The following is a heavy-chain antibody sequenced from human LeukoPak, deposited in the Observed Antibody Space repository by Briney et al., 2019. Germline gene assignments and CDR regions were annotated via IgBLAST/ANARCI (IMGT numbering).Heavy chain of an antibody. CDR1: GFTFSTYP. Sequence: GGSLRLSCTASGFTFSTYPIHWVRQAPGKGLEWVAVIADDGKDKHYVESVKGRFTISRDNSKNTLYLQMNSLKTEDTAVYYCTTSGVPWGVAGDYWGQGTLVTVSS. D-gene: IGHD6-19*01. CDR2: IADDGKDK. V-gene: IGHV3-30*04. CDR3: TTSGVPWGVAGDY. J-gene: IGHJ4*02.